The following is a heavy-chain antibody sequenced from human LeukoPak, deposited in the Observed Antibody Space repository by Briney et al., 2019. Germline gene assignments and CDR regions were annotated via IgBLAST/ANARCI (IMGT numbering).Heavy chain of an antibody. V-gene: IGHV4-34*01. CDR3: ARDWCHSDSGTYYYFFDY. CDR1: GGSFSGYY. Sequence: NPSEALSLTCAVYGGSFSGYYWSWIRQPPGKGLEWIGEINHSGSTNYNPSLKSRVTISVDTSKNQFSLNLRSVTAADTAVYYCARDWCHSDSGTYYYFFDYWGQGILVTVSS. J-gene: IGHJ4*02. D-gene: IGHD3-10*01. CDR2: INHSGST.